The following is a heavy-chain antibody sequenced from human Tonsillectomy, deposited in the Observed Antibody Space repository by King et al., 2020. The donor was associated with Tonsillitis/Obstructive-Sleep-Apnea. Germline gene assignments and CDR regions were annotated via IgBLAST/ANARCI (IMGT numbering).Heavy chain of an antibody. CDR3: AKEKVSSSYYYYGMDV. J-gene: IGHJ6*02. Sequence: VQLVESGGGLVQPGGSLRLSCAVSGFTFSSYAMSWVRQAPGKGLEWVSAISGSGGSTYYADSVKGRFTISRDNYKNTLYLKMNSLRAEDTAVYYCAKEKVSSSYYYYGMDVWGQGTTVTVSS. CDR2: ISGSGGST. D-gene: IGHD6-13*01. V-gene: IGHV3-23*04. CDR1: GFTFSSYA.